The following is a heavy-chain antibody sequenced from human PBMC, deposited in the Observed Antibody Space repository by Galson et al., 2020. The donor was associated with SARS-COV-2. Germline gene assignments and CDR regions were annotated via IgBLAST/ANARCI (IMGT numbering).Heavy chain of an antibody. Sequence: SGPTLVKPTQTLTLTCTFSGFSLSTSGMCVSWIRQPPGKALEWLARIGWDDDKYYSTSLKTRLTISKDTSKNQVVLTMTNMDHVDTATYYCARLMSRSVAFDIWGQGKMVTVSS. J-gene: IGHJ3*02. CDR2: IGWDDDK. D-gene: IGHD3-10*02. CDR3: ARLMSRSVAFDI. V-gene: IGHV2-70*11. CDR1: GFSLSTSGMC.